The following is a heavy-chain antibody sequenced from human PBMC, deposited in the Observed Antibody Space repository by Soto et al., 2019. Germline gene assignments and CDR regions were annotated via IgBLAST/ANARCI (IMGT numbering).Heavy chain of an antibody. D-gene: IGHD2-8*02. Sequence: PWGALRLSCAASGFTFNSYTIAWVRQAPGKGLEWVSSISGSGGSPPYADSVQGRFTISRDNSRNTISLQMNSLRAEDTATYYCAKARCTGNSCYVPDYWGHGSLVTVSS. J-gene: IGHJ4*01. CDR2: ISGSGGSP. CDR3: AKARCTGNSCYVPDY. CDR1: GFTFNSYT. V-gene: IGHV3-23*01.